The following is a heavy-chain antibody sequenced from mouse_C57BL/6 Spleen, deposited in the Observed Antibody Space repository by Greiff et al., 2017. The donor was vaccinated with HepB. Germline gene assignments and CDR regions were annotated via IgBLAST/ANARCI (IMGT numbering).Heavy chain of an antibody. V-gene: IGHV5-16*01. Sequence: EVQLVESEGGLVQPGSSMKLSCTASGFTFSDYYMAWVRQVPEKGLEWVANINYDGSSTYYLDSLKSRFIISRDNAKNILYLQMSSLKSEDTATYYCARGGNYYGSSPSFDYWGQGTTLTVSS. CDR1: GFTFSDYY. J-gene: IGHJ2*01. CDR2: INYDGSST. D-gene: IGHD1-1*01. CDR3: ARGGNYYGSSPSFDY.